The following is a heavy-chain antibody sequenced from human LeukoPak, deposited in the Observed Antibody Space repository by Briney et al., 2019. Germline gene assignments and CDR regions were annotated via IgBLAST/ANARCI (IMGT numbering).Heavy chain of an antibody. CDR1: GFTISSYW. J-gene: IGHJ5*02. CDR2: INQDGSEK. CDR3: EEGQLP. D-gene: IGHD6-13*01. V-gene: IGHV3-7*01. Sequence: GGSLRLSCVASGFTISSYWMIWVRQAPGKGLEWVANINQDGSEKNYVDSVKGRFTISRDNAKNSLFLQMNSLRAEDTAVYYCEEGQLPWGQGTRVTVSS.